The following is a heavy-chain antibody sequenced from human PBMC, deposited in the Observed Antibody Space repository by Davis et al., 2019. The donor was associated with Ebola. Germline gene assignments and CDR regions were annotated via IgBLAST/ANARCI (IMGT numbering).Heavy chain of an antibody. Sequence: PGGSLRLSCAASGFTFSSYSMNWVRQAPGKGLEWVSYISSSSSYIYYADSVKGRFTISRDNAKNSLYLQMNSLRAEDTAVYYCARDRAGTSQRDYWGQGTLVTVSS. J-gene: IGHJ4*02. CDR1: GFTFSSYS. D-gene: IGHD1-1*01. CDR2: ISSSSSYI. CDR3: ARDRAGTSQRDY. V-gene: IGHV3-21*05.